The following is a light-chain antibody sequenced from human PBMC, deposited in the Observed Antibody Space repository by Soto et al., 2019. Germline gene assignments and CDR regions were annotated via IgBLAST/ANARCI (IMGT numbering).Light chain of an antibody. V-gene: IGKV3D-15*01. J-gene: IGKJ4*01. CDR1: QRVSRD. CDR3: QQYGSSPPGLT. Sequence: EIVMTQSPAALAVSPGERFTLSCRSSQRVSRDLAWYQQKPGQAPRLLIYDTSTRATGVPARFSGSGSGTEFTLTISRLEPEDFAVYYCQQYGSSPPGLTFGGGTKVDIK. CDR2: DTS.